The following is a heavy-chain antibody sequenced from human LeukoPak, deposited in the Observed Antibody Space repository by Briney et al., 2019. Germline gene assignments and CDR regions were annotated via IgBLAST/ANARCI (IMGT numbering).Heavy chain of an antibody. D-gene: IGHD1-26*01. V-gene: IGHV5-51*01. CDR2: IFPGSSYT. CDR3: ARRGGNYFEY. J-gene: IGHJ4*02. CDR1: GYSFTSYW. Sequence: GESLKISCKGSGYSFTSYWIAWVRQMPGKGLEWMGIIFPGSSYTKYSPSFQGQVTISADKSISTAYLQWSSLKASDTAMYYCARRGGNYFEYWGQGTLVTVSS.